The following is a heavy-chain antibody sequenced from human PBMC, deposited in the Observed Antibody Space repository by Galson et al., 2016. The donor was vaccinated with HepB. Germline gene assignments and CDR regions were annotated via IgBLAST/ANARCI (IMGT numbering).Heavy chain of an antibody. CDR2: MFSTGSS. V-gene: IGHV4-39*02. D-gene: IGHD1-26*01. CDR3: ARPISGASLSYFYY. J-gene: IGHJ4*02. CDR1: GASNIMNKYF. Sequence: SETLSLTCSVSGASNIMNKYFWGWIRQPPGKGLEWIGSMFSTGSSYFNLSLKSRVSMSIDTSTNRLSLKLRSVTAADTAFYYCARPISGASLSYFYYWGQGILVTVSS.